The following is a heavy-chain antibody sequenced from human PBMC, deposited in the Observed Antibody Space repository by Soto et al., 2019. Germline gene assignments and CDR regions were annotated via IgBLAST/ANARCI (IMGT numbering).Heavy chain of an antibody. CDR2: ISYDGSNK. CDR1: GFTFSSYA. V-gene: IGHV3-30-3*01. CDR3: ARDTYYYGSGSYLY. Sequence: PGGSLRLSCAASGFTFSSYAMHWVRQAPGKGLEWVAVISYDGSNKYYADSVKGRFTISRDNSKNTLYLQMNSLRAEDTAVYYCARDTYYYGSGSYLYWGHGTLVTSPQ. D-gene: IGHD3-10*01. J-gene: IGHJ4*01.